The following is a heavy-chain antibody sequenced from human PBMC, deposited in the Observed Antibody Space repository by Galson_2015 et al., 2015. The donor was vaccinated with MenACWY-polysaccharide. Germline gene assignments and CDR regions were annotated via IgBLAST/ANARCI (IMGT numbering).Heavy chain of an antibody. D-gene: IGHD6-19*01. V-gene: IGHV3-7*03. CDR1: GFTFSSYW. J-gene: IGHJ4*02. Sequence: SLRLSCAVSGFTFSSYWMSWVRQAPGKGLEWVAYIKQDGSEKYYVDSVKGRFTISRDNARNSVYLEMNSLRAEDTAVYYCAKASGWYQFDYWGQGTLVTVSS. CDR2: IKQDGSEK. CDR3: AKASGWYQFDY.